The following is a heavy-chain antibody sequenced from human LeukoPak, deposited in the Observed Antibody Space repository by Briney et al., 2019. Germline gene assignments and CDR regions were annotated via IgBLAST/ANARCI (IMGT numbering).Heavy chain of an antibody. Sequence: SETLSLTCTVSGGSISSSSYYWGWIRQPPGKGLEWIGSIYYSGSTYYNPSLKSRVTISVDTSKNQFSLKLSSVTAADTAVYYCARLRTMVRGIPNWFDPLGQGTLVTVSS. CDR3: ARLRTMVRGIPNWFDP. CDR2: IYYSGST. V-gene: IGHV4-39*01. J-gene: IGHJ5*02. D-gene: IGHD3-10*01. CDR1: GGSISSSSYY.